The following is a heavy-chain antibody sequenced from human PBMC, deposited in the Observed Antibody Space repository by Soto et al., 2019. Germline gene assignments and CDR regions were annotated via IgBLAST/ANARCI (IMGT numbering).Heavy chain of an antibody. CDR2: IIPILGIA. V-gene: IGHV1-69*02. CDR1: GGTFSSYT. J-gene: IGHJ4*02. D-gene: IGHD3-16*01. Sequence: QVQLVQSGAEVKKPGSSVKVSCKASGGTFSSYTISWVRQAPGQGLEWMGRIIPILGIANYAQKFQGRVTITADKSTSTAYMELSSLRSEDTAVYYCARSRGSKLSPFDYWGQGTLVTVSS. CDR3: ARSRGSKLSPFDY.